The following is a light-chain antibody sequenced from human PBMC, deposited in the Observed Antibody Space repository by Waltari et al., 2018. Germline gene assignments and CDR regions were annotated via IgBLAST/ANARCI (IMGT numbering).Light chain of an antibody. Sequence: EIVMTQSPVTLSESPGQRVTLSCRARQSVSGKLVWYQQKPGQSPRVLIYGASTRATGVPARFSGSGSGTEFTLTISSLQAEDIAVYYCQQYNGWPRTFGQGTKVEI. J-gene: IGKJ1*01. V-gene: IGKV3-15*01. CDR3: QQYNGWPRT. CDR1: QSVSGK. CDR2: GAS.